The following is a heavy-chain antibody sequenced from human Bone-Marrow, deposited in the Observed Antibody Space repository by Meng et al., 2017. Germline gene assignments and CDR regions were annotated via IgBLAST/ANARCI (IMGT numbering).Heavy chain of an antibody. CDR1: GGSISSGSYY. D-gene: IGHD3-10*01. CDR2: IYTSGST. V-gene: IGHV4-61*02. CDR3: ARGYGSGSYYRVPVGDAFDI. J-gene: IGHJ3*02. Sequence: SETLSLTCTVSGGSISSGSYYWSWIRQPAGKGLEWIGRIYTSGSTNYNPSLKSRVTISVDTSKNQFYLKLSYVTAADTAVYYCARGYGSGSYYRVPVGDAFDIWGQGTMVTVSS.